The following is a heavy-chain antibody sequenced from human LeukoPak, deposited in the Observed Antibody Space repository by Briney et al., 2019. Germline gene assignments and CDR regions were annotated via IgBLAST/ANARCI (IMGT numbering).Heavy chain of an antibody. CDR3: ARDGPSGVTIFGVVESRAGDY. CDR2: INPNSGGT. CDR1: GYTFTGYY. D-gene: IGHD3-3*01. Sequence: ASVKVSCKASGYTFTGYYMHWVRQAPGQGLEWMGWINPNSGGTNYAQKSQGRVTMTRDTSISTAYMELSRLRSDDTAVYYCARDGPSGVTIFGVVESRAGDYWGQGTLVTVSS. V-gene: IGHV1-2*02. J-gene: IGHJ4*02.